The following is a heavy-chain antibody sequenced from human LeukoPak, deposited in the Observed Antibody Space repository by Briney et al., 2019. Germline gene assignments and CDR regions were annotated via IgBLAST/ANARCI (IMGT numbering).Heavy chain of an antibody. J-gene: IGHJ4*02. V-gene: IGHV3-7*01. CDR1: GFTFSSYW. CDR3: ARGNKGKLRYFDWLLYPHYDY. Sequence: GGSLRLSCEVSGFTFSSYWMSWVRQAPGRGLEWVANIKQDGSEKYYVDSVKGRFTISRDNAKNSLYLQMNSLRAEDTAVYYCARGNKGKLRYFDWLLYPHYDYWGQGTLVTVSS. D-gene: IGHD3-9*01. CDR2: IKQDGSEK.